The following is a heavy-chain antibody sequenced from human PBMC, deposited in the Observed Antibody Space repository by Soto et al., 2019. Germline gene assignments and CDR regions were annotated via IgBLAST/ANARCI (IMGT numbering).Heavy chain of an antibody. CDR1: GYAFTGYY. D-gene: IGHD2-21*01. J-gene: IGHJ6*02. Sequence: ASVKVSCKASGYAFTGYYVHWVREAPGQGLEWMGWLNPETGGTSYAQKFQGRVTLSRDTSINTAYLELSSLRFDDAAVYFCARERFQVISDGMDVWG. CDR2: LNPETGGT. V-gene: IGHV1-2*02. CDR3: ARERFQVISDGMDV.